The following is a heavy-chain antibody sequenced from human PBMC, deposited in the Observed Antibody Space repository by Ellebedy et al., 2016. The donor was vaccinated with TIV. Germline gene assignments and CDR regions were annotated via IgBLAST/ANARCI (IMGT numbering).Heavy chain of an antibody. CDR2: INHSGST. Sequence: MPSETLSLTCAVYGGSFSGYYWSWIRQPPGKGLEWIGEINHSGSTNYNPSLKSRVTISVDTSKNQFSLKLSSVTAADTAVYYCARHGGIKSRGELPNFDYWGQGTLVTVSS. J-gene: IGHJ4*02. CDR3: ARHGGIKSRGELPNFDY. CDR1: GGSFSGYY. V-gene: IGHV4-34*01. D-gene: IGHD1-26*01.